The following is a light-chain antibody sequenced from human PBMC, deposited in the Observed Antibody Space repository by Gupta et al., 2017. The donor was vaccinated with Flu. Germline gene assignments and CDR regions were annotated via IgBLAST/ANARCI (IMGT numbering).Light chain of an antibody. V-gene: IGKV3-11*01. CDR2: DAS. CDR3: QLRST. Sequence: EIVLTQIPATLSLSPGGRATLSCRANQSVGSYLAWYQQKPGQAPRLLIYDASNRATGIPARFSGSGSGTDFTLTISSLEPEDFAVYYCQLRSTFGPGTKVDFK. CDR1: QSVGSY. J-gene: IGKJ3*01.